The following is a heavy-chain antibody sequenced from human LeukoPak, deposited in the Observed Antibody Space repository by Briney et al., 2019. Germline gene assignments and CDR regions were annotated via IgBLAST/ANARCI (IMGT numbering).Heavy chain of an antibody. J-gene: IGHJ3*01. CDR2: IYYTGST. Sequence: SETLPLTCTVSGGSINNYYWSWIRQPPGKGLEWIGYIYYTGSTNYNPSLKSRVTISIDTSKGQFSLKLKSVTAADTAVYYCAGQDCSGGSASAPTDFD. D-gene: IGHD2-15*01. CDR1: GGSINNYY. V-gene: IGHV4-59*01. CDR3: AGQDCSGGSASAPTDFD.